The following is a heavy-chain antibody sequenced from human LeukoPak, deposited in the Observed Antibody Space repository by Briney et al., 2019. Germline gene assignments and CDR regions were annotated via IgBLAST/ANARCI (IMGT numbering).Heavy chain of an antibody. V-gene: IGHV3-21*01. CDR2: ISTSSGYI. J-gene: IGHJ2*01. CDR1: GFTFSSYN. Sequence: GGSLRLSCAASGFTFSSYNMSWVRQAPGKGLEWVSSISTSSGYIYYADSVKGRFTISRDNAKNSLYLQMISLRAEDTAVYYCARVLADWYFDHWGRGTLVTVAS. CDR3: ARVLADWYFDH.